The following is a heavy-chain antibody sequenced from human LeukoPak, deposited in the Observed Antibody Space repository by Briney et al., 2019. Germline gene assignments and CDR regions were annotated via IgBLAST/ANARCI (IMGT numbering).Heavy chain of an antibody. CDR2: TSYDESNK. D-gene: IGHD6-13*01. Sequence: SGGSLRLSCAASGFTFSSYAMHWVRQAPGKGLEWVALTSYDESNKKYADSVKGRFTISGDNSKNTLYLQMNSLRVEDTAVYYCARKPSSIGAGGPYYFDYWGQGTLVTVSS. J-gene: IGHJ4*02. CDR3: ARKPSSIGAGGPYYFDY. V-gene: IGHV3-30-3*01. CDR1: GFTFSSYA.